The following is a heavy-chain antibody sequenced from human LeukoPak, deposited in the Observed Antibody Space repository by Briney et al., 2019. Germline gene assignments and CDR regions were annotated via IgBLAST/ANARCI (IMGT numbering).Heavy chain of an antibody. CDR2: IYYSGST. V-gene: IGHV4-61*01. D-gene: IGHD4-17*01. J-gene: IGHJ4*02. Sequence: SETLSLTCTVSGYSISSGYYWGWIRQPPGKGLEWIGYIYYSGSTNYNPSLKSRVTISVDTSKNQFSLKLSSVTAADTAVYYCAAFTVTYLFDYWGQGTLVTVCS. CDR1: GYSISSGYY. CDR3: AAFTVTYLFDY.